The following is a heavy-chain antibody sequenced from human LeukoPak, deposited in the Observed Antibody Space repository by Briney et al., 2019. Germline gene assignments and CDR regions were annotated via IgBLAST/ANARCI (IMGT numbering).Heavy chain of an antibody. CDR3: ARGEDTISHFDY. CDR1: GFTFSSYE. D-gene: IGHD3-9*01. CDR2: IDSSGSTI. J-gene: IGHJ4*02. V-gene: IGHV3-48*03. Sequence: PGGSLRLSCAASGFTFSSYEMNWVRQAPGKGLEWVSYIDSSGSTIYYADSVKGRFTISRDNAKKSLYLQMNSLRVEDASVYYFARGEDTISHFDYWGQGTLVTVSS.